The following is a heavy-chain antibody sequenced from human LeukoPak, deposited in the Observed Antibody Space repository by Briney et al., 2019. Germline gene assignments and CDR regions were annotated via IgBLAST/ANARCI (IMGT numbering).Heavy chain of an antibody. J-gene: IGHJ3*02. Sequence: ASVKVSCKASGYTFTSYGISWVRQAPGQGLEWMGWISAYNGNTNYAQKLQGRVTMTTDTSTSTAYMELRSLRSDDTAVYYCARDPCSSTSCYSLDAFDIWGQGTMVTVSS. D-gene: IGHD2-2*01. V-gene: IGHV1-18*01. CDR2: ISAYNGNT. CDR1: GYTFTSYG. CDR3: ARDPCSSTSCYSLDAFDI.